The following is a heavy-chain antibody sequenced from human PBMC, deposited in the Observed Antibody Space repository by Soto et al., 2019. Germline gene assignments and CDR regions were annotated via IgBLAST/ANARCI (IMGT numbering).Heavy chain of an antibody. V-gene: IGHV1-69*13. CDR2: IIPIFGTA. D-gene: IGHD5-12*01. Sequence: RASVKVSCKASGGTFSSYAISWVRQAPGQGLEWMGGIIPIFGTANYAQKFQGRVTITADESTSTAYMELSSLRSEDTAVYYCAREEGGGDSEGFDYWGQGTLVTVSS. J-gene: IGHJ4*02. CDR3: AREEGGGDSEGFDY. CDR1: GGTFSSYA.